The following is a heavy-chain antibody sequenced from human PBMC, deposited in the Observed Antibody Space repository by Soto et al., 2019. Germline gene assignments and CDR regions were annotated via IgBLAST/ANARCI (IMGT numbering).Heavy chain of an antibody. CDR3: GRGEGLRPGGGGTEPLDI. V-gene: IGHV1-46*03. CDR1: GYSFTSQY. J-gene: IGHJ3*02. D-gene: IGHD5-12*01. Sequence: QVQLVQSGAEVEKPGASVKISCKASGYSFTSQYVHWVRQAPGQGLEWMGIINPNGGSTTYAQKFQGRVPMTRDTATGTVYRELSSLKSGDTAVYFWGRGEGLRPGGGGTEPLDIWGQGTMVTVAS. CDR2: INPNGGST.